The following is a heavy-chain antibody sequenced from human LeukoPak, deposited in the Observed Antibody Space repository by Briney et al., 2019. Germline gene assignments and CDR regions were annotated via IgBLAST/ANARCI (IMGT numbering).Heavy chain of an antibody. CDR2: IIPIFGTA. D-gene: IGHD6-6*01. Sequence: SVKVSCKASGGTFSSYAISWVRQAPGQGLEWMGGIIPIFGTANYAQKFQGRVTITADESTRTAYMELSSLRSEDTAVYYCARDDSSGVWFDPWGQGTLVTVSS. V-gene: IGHV1-69*13. CDR1: GGTFSSYA. J-gene: IGHJ5*02. CDR3: ARDDSSGVWFDP.